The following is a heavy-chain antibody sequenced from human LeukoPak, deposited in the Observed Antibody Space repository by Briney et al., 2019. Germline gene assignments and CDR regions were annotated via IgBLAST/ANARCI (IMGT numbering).Heavy chain of an antibody. CDR1: GYIFTSYY. D-gene: IGHD4-23*01. J-gene: IGHJ4*02. Sequence: VASVKVSCKASGYIFTSYYMHWVRQAPGQGLEWMGIINPSGGSTSYAQKFQGRVTMTRDTSTSTVYMELSSLRSEDTAVYYCASATTVVNPFDYWGQGTLVTVSS. V-gene: IGHV1-46*01. CDR3: ASATTVVNPFDY. CDR2: INPSGGST.